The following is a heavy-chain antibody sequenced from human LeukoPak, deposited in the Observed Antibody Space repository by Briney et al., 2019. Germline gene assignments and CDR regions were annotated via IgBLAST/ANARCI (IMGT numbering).Heavy chain of an antibody. V-gene: IGHV4-39*01. CDR2: IYYSGST. CDR3: ARHSPTVTTLFFREPALDNYYGMDV. CDR1: GASITTDSYY. J-gene: IGHJ6*02. D-gene: IGHD4-17*01. Sequence: PSATLSLTCTVSGASITTDSYYWSWIRQPPGKGLEWIGSIYYSGSTYYNPSLKSRVTISVDTSKNQFSLKLSSVTAADTAVYYCARHSPTVTTLFFREPALDNYYGMDVWGQGTTVTVSS.